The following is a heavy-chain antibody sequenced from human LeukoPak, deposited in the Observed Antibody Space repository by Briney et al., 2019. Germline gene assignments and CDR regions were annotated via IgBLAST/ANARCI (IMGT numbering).Heavy chain of an antibody. CDR3: SSFYYCGSGPHFAY. Sequence: SETLSLTCAVWGGSFSGYYWSWIRQPPGKGLEWIGEINHSGSTNYNPSLKCRATISVDTSKNQFSLKLRSVTAADAAVYYCSSFYYCGSGPHFAYWGQGTLVTVSS. CDR2: INHSGST. V-gene: IGHV4-34*01. CDR1: GGSFSGYY. J-gene: IGHJ4*02. D-gene: IGHD3-10*01.